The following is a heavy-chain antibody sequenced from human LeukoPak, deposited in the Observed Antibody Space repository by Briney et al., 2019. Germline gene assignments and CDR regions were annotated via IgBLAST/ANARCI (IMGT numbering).Heavy chain of an antibody. CDR2: ISSSSSTI. J-gene: IGHJ3*02. V-gene: IGHV3-48*04. CDR3: ARGAFKEDAFDI. CDR1: GFTFSSYS. Sequence: PGGSLRLSCAASGFTFSSYSMNWVRQAPGKGLEWVSYISSSSSTIYYADSVKGRFTISRDDAKNSLYLQMNSLRAEDTAVYYCARGAFKEDAFDIWGQGTMVTVSS.